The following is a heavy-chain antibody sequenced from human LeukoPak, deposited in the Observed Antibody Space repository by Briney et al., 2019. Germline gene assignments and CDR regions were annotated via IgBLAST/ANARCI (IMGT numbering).Heavy chain of an antibody. CDR1: GYTFSSYW. CDR2: IYPGDSDT. CDR3: ARQNDFRLDY. D-gene: IGHD3-3*01. J-gene: IGHJ4*02. V-gene: IGHV5-51*01. Sequence: GGSLRIPCQGSGYTFSSYWIGWVRQLPGKGLEWMGIIYPGDSDTRYSPSLQGQVTISVDTSIGTAYLQWSSLKASDTAIYYCARQNDFRLDYWGQGTLVTVSS.